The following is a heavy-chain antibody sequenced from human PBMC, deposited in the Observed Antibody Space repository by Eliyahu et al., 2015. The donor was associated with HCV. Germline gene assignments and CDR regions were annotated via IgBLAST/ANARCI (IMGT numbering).Heavy chain of an antibody. J-gene: IGHJ4*02. CDR3: VRGSGEREQVAHPFDY. D-gene: IGHD6-6*01. CDR2: IIPIFGTA. Sequence: QVQLVQSGAEVKKPGSSVXVSCKASGGTFXKYSISWVRQAPGQGLEWMGGIIPIFGTANYAQKFQGRVTITADESTSTAYMELSSLRSDDTAVYYCVRGSGEREQVAHPFDYWGQGTLVTVSS. V-gene: IGHV1-69*01. CDR1: GGTFXKYS.